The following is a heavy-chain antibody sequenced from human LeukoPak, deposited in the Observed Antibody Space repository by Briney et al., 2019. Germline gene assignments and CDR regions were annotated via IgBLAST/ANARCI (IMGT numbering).Heavy chain of an antibody. CDR1: GFTFSRHS. V-gene: IGHV3-21*01. D-gene: IGHD6-19*01. CDR2: ISSSSIYI. Sequence: GGSLRLSCAASGFTFSRHSMNWVRQAPGKGLEWVPSISSSSIYIYYADSVKGRFTISRDNSKNTLYLQMNSLRAEDTAVYYCAREWGGYSSRFDYWGQGTLVTVSS. J-gene: IGHJ4*02. CDR3: AREWGGYSSRFDY.